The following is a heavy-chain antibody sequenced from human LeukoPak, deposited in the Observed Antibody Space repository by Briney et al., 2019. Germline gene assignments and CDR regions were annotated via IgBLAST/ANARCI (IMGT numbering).Heavy chain of an antibody. CDR1: GFTFSDHY. V-gene: IGHV3-11*01. CDR2: MTSRGRTL. CDR3: ARGTLSMVRGIITVGLDV. J-gene: IGHJ6*02. Sequence: GGSLRLSCSASGFTFSDHYMAWLRQAPGKGLEWVSYMTSRGRTLYYGDSVKGRFTIAGDKAETSLYLQMNGLRGEDTAVYYCARGTLSMVRGIITVGLDVWGQGTTITVSS. D-gene: IGHD3-10*01.